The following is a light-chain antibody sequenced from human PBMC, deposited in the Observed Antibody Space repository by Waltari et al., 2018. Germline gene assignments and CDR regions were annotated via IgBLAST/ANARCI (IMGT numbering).Light chain of an antibody. CDR3: MQALQTPFT. Sequence: IVMTQSPLPLPVTPGEPASISCRSSQSLLHSNGYSFLDWYLQKPGQSPQLLIYLGSNRASGVPDRFSGSGSGTDFTLKISRVEAEDVGVYYCMQALQTPFTFGPGTKVDIK. J-gene: IGKJ3*01. CDR1: QSLLHSNGYSF. CDR2: LGS. V-gene: IGKV2-28*01.